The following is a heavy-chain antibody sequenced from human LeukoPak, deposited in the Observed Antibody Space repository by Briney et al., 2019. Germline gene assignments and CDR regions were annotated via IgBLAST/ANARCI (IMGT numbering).Heavy chain of an antibody. Sequence: GESLRLSCAASGFTFRNYAMSWVRQAPGKGQEWVSGMSGSSGSIYYADSVKGRLTISRDNSKNTLYLQMNSLRAEDTALYYCAKYGLGLLVYADFDHWGQGTLVTVSS. V-gene: IGHV3-23*01. D-gene: IGHD2-8*01. J-gene: IGHJ4*02. CDR1: GFTFRNYA. CDR3: AKYGLGLLVYADFDH. CDR2: MSGSSGSI.